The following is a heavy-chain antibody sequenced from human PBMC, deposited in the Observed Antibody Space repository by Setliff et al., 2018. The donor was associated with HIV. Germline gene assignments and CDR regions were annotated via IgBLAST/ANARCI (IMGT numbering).Heavy chain of an antibody. CDR2: IYYSGST. J-gene: IGHJ4*02. V-gene: IGHV4-39*01. CDR3: AAYSSGWGRLFDY. D-gene: IGHD6-19*01. CDR1: GGSISSSSYY. Sequence: SETLSLTCTVTGGSISSSSYYWGWIRQPPGKGLEWIGSIYYSGSTYYNPSLKSRVTISVDTSKNQFSLKLSSVTAADTAVYYCAAYSSGWGRLFDYWGQGTLVTVSS.